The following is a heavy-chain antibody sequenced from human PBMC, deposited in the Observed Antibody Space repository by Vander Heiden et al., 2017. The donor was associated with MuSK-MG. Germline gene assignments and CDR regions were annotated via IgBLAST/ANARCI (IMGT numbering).Heavy chain of an antibody. Sequence: QLQLQESGPGLVKPSQTLSLHCTVSGGSISSRAYYWGWLRQPPGKGLESFGNIHYSGTTYYNPSLKSRVTISVDTSKNQFSLKLSAVTAADTAVYYCARRVYDSGGYHFDYWGQGTLVTVSS. J-gene: IGHJ4*02. V-gene: IGHV4-39*01. CDR3: ARRVYDSGGYHFDY. D-gene: IGHD3-22*01. CDR2: IHYSGTT. CDR1: GGSISSRAYY.